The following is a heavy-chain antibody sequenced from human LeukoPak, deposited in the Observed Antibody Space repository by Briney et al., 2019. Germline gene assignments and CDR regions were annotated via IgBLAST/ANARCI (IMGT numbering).Heavy chain of an antibody. Sequence: GESLKISCKGSGYSFTNYWIGWVRQMPGKGLEWMGIIYPGDSDTRYSPSFQGLVTISADKSISTAYLQWSSLKASDTAIYYCARRLDDYSNSAFDYWGQGTLVTVSS. CDR3: ARRLDDYSNSAFDY. D-gene: IGHD4-11*01. CDR2: IYPGDSDT. V-gene: IGHV5-51*01. J-gene: IGHJ4*02. CDR1: GYSFTNYW.